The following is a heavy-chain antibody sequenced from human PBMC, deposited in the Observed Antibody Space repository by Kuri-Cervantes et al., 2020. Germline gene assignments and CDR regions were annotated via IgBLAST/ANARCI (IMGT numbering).Heavy chain of an antibody. CDR2: ISAYNGDT. CDR3: ARAGWEDAFDI. J-gene: IGHJ3*02. Sequence: ASVKVSCKASGGTFSSYAISWVRQAPGQGLEWMGWISAYNGDTNYAQKFQGRVTMTTDTSTSTAYMELRSLRSDDTAVYYCARAGWEDAFDIWGQGTMVTVSS. D-gene: IGHD1-26*01. CDR1: GGTFSSYA. V-gene: IGHV1-18*01.